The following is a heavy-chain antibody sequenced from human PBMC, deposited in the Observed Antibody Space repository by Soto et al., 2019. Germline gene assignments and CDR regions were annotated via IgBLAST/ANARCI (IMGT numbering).Heavy chain of an antibody. D-gene: IGHD6-6*01. J-gene: IGHJ4*02. Sequence: GSLRLSCAASGFTFSSYGMSWGRQAPGKGLEWVSSISDTGGDTYYAASVKGRFTVSRDNFKNTLYLHVNILRAEDTAVYYCTKRVEYSSSTHYFDSWGQGTLVTVSS. CDR3: TKRVEYSSSTHYFDS. CDR2: ISDTGGDT. CDR1: GFTFSSYG. V-gene: IGHV3-23*01.